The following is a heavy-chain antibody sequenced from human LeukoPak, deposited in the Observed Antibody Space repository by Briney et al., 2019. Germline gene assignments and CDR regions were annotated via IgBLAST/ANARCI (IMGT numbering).Heavy chain of an antibody. J-gene: IGHJ4*02. CDR3: AKRGVTYGPFDS. D-gene: IGHD2-8*02. V-gene: IGHV3-23*01. Sequence: GGSLRLSCAASGFTFNNHAMSWVRQTPGKGLEWASTVSNRGDTGYYIDSVRGRFTVSRDNSKNTLYLQMNSLRAEDTAIYYCAKRGVTYGPFDSWGQGTLVTVSS. CDR2: VSNRGDTG. CDR1: GFTFNNHA.